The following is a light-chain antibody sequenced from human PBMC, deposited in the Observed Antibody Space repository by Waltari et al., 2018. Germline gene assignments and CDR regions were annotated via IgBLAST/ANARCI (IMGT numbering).Light chain of an antibody. Sequence: EIVLPPSPGTLSLSPGERATLSCRASQSVSSSLAWYQQKPGQAPRLLIYGASNRATGIPDRFSGSGSDTDFTLTISRLEPEDFAVYFCQQYGSSPRTFGQGAKLEIK. CDR2: GAS. V-gene: IGKV3-20*01. J-gene: IGKJ2*01. CDR3: QQYGSSPRT. CDR1: QSVSSS.